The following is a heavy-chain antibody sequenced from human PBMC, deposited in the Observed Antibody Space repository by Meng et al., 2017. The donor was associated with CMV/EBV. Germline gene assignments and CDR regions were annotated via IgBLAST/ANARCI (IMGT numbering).Heavy chain of an antibody. Sequence: QMSLKEAVPSRVKPIPTLTLTCTFSGFSLSTSGVGVGWIRQPPGKALEWLAIIYWDDDKRYSPSLKSRLTITKDTSKNQVVLTMTNMDPVDTATYYCARIAAAGRFDYWGQGTLVTVSS. CDR1: GFSLSTSGVG. CDR2: IYWDDDK. CDR3: ARIAAAGRFDY. V-gene: IGHV2-5*02. J-gene: IGHJ4*02. D-gene: IGHD6-13*01.